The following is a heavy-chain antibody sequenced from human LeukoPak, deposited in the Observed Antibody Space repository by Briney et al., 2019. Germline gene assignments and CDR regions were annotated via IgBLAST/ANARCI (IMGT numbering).Heavy chain of an antibody. D-gene: IGHD3-9*01. V-gene: IGHV1-2*02. CDR3: ATSVYYDILTGRYYYMDV. CDR2: INPNSGGT. Sequence: ASVKVSCKASGYTFTGYYMHWVRQAPGQGLEWMGWINPNSGGTNYAQKFQGRVTMTRDTSISTAYMELSRLRSDDTAVYYCATSVYYDILTGRYYYMDVWGKGTTVTVSS. CDR1: GYTFTGYY. J-gene: IGHJ6*03.